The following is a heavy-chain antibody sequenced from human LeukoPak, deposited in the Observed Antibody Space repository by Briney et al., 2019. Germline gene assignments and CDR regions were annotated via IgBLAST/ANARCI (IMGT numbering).Heavy chain of an antibody. CDR1: GFTFSTFW. Sequence: GGSLRLSCAASGFTFSTFWMSWVRQAPGKGLEWVANIKQDGSEKYYVDSVKGRFTISRDNAKNSLYLQMNSLRAEDTAVYYWARDRGSQDHWGQGTLVTVSS. J-gene: IGHJ4*02. CDR2: IKQDGSEK. D-gene: IGHD3-10*01. CDR3: ARDRGSQDH. V-gene: IGHV3-7*05.